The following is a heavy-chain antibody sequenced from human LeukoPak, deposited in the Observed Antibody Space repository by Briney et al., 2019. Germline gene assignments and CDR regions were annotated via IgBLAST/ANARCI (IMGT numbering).Heavy chain of an antibody. CDR3: ARGARDYYGSGSYLAFDY. V-gene: IGHV3-30-3*01. D-gene: IGHD3-10*01. J-gene: IGHJ4*02. Sequence: AGGSLRLSCAASGFTFSSYAMHWVRQAPGKGLEWVAVISYDGSNKYYADSVKGRFTISRDNSKNTLYLQMNSLRAEDTAVYYCARGARDYYGSGSYLAFDYWGQGTLVTVSS. CDR1: GFTFSSYA. CDR2: ISYDGSNK.